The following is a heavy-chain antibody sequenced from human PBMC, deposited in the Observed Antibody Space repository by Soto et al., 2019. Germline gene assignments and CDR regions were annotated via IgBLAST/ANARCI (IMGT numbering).Heavy chain of an antibody. D-gene: IGHD1-1*01. CDR1: GYTFTSYG. Sequence: GASVKVSCKASGYTFTSYGISWVRQAPGQGLEWMGWISAYNGNTNYAQKLQGRVTMTTDTSTSTAYMELRSLRSDDTAVYYCARDQWNWNPSWFDPWGQGTLVTVSS. V-gene: IGHV1-18*01. CDR3: ARDQWNWNPSWFDP. CDR2: ISAYNGNT. J-gene: IGHJ5*02.